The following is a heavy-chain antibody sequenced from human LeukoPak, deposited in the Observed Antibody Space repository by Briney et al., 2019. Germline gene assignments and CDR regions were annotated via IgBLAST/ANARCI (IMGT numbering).Heavy chain of an antibody. CDR2: ISSCSSTI. D-gene: IGHD3-9*01. Sequence: GGSLRLSCAASGFTFSSYSMNWVRQAPGKGLEWVSYISSCSSTIYYADSVKGRFTISRDNAKNSLYLQMNSLRAEDTAVYYCARGGSTGRRAFDYWGQGTLVTVSS. CDR3: ARGGSTGRRAFDY. V-gene: IGHV3-48*04. CDR1: GFTFSSYS. J-gene: IGHJ4*02.